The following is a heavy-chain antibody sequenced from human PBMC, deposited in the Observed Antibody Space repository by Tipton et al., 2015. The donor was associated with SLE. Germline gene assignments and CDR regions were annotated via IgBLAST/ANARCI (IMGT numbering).Heavy chain of an antibody. Sequence: LRLSCTVSGGSISSSNYYWGWIRQPPGKGLEWIGNIYYSGSTYCNPSLKSRVTISVDTSLNQFSLRLTSVTAADTAVYYCASQMYSSGWYFDYWGQGTLVTVSS. CDR2: IYYSGST. CDR3: ASQMYSSGWYFDY. D-gene: IGHD6-19*01. J-gene: IGHJ4*02. CDR1: GGSISSSNYY. V-gene: IGHV4-39*07.